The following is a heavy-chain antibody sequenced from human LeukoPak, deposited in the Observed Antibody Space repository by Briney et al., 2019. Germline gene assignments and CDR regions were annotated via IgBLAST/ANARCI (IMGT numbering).Heavy chain of an antibody. D-gene: IGHD3-3*01. V-gene: IGHV3-30*02. CDR3: AKDLFRYYDFWSGYYIDY. J-gene: IGHJ4*02. CDR1: GFTFSSYG. CDR2: IQEDGSIK. Sequence: GGTLSLSCAPSGFTFSSYGMHWVRQAPGKGLGCVGFIQEDGSIKYYADSVKGRFTISRDNSKNTLYLQMNSLRAEDTAVYYCAKDLFRYYDFWSGYYIDYWGQGTLVTVSS.